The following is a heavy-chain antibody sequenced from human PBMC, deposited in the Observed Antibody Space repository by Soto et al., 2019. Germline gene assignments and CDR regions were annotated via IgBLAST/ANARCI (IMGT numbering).Heavy chain of an antibody. J-gene: IGHJ5*01. V-gene: IGHV4-31*03. CDR2: IYYRGTT. Sequence: QVQLQESGPGLVKPSQTLSLTCSVSGGSISTGVWYWSWVREHPGKGLEWIGDIYYRGTTSYNPSLGSRVTISRDTSKNQVSLKVNSVTAADTAGYSCARVSAGGTRWFDSWGQGIRVTVSS. CDR3: ARVSAGGTRWFDS. CDR1: GGSISTGVWY. D-gene: IGHD6-13*01.